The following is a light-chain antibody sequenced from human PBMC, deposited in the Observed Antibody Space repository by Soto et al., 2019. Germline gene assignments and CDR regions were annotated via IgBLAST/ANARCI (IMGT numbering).Light chain of an antibody. CDR2: KAS. CDR1: QTISSW. V-gene: IGKV1-5*03. Sequence: DIQMTKSPSTLSGSVVDRFTITCPASQTISSWLAWYQQKPGKAPKLLIYKASTLKSGVPSRFSGSGSGTEFTLTISSLQPDDFATYYCQHYNSSSEACGQGTKGDIK. J-gene: IGKJ1*01. CDR3: QHYNSSSEA.